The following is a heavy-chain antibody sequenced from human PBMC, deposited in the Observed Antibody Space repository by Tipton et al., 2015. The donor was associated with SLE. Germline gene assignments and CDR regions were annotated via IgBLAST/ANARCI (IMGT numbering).Heavy chain of an antibody. D-gene: IGHD3-3*01. J-gene: IGHJ4*02. CDR3: AAEYDFWSGYFDFDY. Sequence: TLSLPSPVSGGSISNSVYYWAWIRQPPGKGLEWIGNMFYSGSPYSGTTYSSPSLKSRVTISADTSKNQFSLRLNSVTAADTAVYYCAAEYDFWSGYFDFDYWGQGTLVTVSS. V-gene: IGHV4-39*07. CDR2: MFYSGSPYSGTT. CDR1: GGSISNSVYY.